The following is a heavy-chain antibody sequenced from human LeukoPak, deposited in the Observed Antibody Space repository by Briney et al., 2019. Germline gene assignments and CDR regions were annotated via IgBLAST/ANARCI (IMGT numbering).Heavy chain of an antibody. CDR2: ISAYNGNT. CDR1: GYTFTTYG. D-gene: IGHD1-26*01. CDR3: ARDRIVGLQGDAFDI. J-gene: IGHJ3*02. Sequence: ASVKVSCKASGYTFTTYGITWVRQAPGQGLEWMGWISAYNGNTNYAQKLQGRVTMTTDTSTSTAYMELRSLRSDDTAVYYCARDRIVGLQGDAFDIWGQGTMVTVSS. V-gene: IGHV1-18*01.